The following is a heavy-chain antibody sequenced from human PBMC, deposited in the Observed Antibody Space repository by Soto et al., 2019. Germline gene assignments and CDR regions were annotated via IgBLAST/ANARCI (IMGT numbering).Heavy chain of an antibody. CDR2: ISWAGDTT. CDR1: GFTFDDFT. D-gene: IGHD2-15*01. J-gene: IGHJ6*02. CDR3: AKDVSGRWWYYAMDV. V-gene: IGHV3-43*01. Sequence: EVQLVESGGAVVQPGGSLRLSCSTSGFTFDDFTMHWVRQVPGKGLEWVSVISWAGDTTVYADSVKGRFSISRDNKKKSLQLQMNSLRTEDSAIYYCAKDVSGRWWYYAMDVWGQGTTVTVS.